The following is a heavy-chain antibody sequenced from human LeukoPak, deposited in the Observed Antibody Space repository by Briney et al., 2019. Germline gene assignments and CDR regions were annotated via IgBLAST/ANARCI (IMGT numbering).Heavy chain of an antibody. CDR1: GFTFSSYA. CDR2: ISGSGDST. Sequence: PGGSLRLSCAASGFTFSSYAMSWVRQAPGKGLEWVSAISGSGDSTYYGDSVKGRFTISRDNSKNTLYLQMNSLRVEDTAVYYCARDLRSRAYWGQGTLVTVSS. J-gene: IGHJ4*02. CDR3: ARDLRSRAY. V-gene: IGHV3-23*01. D-gene: IGHD4-17*01.